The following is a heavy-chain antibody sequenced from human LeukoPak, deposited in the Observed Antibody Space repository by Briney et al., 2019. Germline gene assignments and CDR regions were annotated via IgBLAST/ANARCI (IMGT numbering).Heavy chain of an antibody. CDR3: AKEVSSGSSRGLDY. V-gene: IGHV3-23*01. D-gene: IGHD1-26*01. J-gene: IGHJ4*02. Sequence: PGGSLRLSCAASGFTFSSYGMNWVRQAPGKGLEWVATISGSGSSTYFADSAKGRFTISRDNSKNTLYLQINSLRAEDTAVYYCAKEVSSGSSRGLDYWGQGTLVSVSS. CDR1: GFTFSSYG. CDR2: ISGSGSST.